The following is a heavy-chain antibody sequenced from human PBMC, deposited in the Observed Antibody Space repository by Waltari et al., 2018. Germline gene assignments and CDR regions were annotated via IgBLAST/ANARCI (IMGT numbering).Heavy chain of an antibody. J-gene: IGHJ3*02. CDR1: GGSINNYY. CDR2: VYTSENT. Sequence: QVQLQESGPGLVKPSETLSLTCTVSGGSINNYYWSWIRHPAGKGLEWIGRVYTSENTNYNPSLKSRVAMSVGASKNQFSLRLNSVTAADTAVYYCARGDNRQAFDIWGQGIVVTVSS. CDR3: ARGDNRQAFDI. V-gene: IGHV4-4*07. D-gene: IGHD1-20*01.